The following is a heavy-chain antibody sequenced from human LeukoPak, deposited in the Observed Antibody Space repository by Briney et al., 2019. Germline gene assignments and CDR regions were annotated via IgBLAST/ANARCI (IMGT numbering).Heavy chain of an antibody. CDR2: IWYDGSDK. CDR1: GFTFNTYG. J-gene: IGHJ6*02. CDR3: ARVGCTGGSCLAYNYYAMDV. Sequence: PGGSLRLSCAASGFTFNTYGMNWVRQAPGKGLEWVAIIWYDGSDKYYAESVKGRFTISRDNSKNTLFLQVNSLRADDTAVYYCARVGCTGGSCLAYNYYAMDVWGQGTTVTVSS. D-gene: IGHD2-15*01. V-gene: IGHV3-33*01.